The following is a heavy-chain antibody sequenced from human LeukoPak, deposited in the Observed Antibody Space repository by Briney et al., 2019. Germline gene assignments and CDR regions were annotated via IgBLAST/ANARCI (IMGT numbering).Heavy chain of an antibody. V-gene: IGHV4-4*07. D-gene: IGHD3-22*01. CDR3: ERERGPIYDSSGYTPLWAFDI. CDR2: IYTSGGT. Sequence: SETLSLTCTVSGGSISSYYWSWIRQPAGKGLEWIRRIYTSGGTNYNPSLKSRVTMSVDTSKNQFSLKLSSVTAADTAVYYCERERGPIYDSSGYTPLWAFDIWGQGTMVTVSS. CDR1: GGSISSYY. J-gene: IGHJ3*02.